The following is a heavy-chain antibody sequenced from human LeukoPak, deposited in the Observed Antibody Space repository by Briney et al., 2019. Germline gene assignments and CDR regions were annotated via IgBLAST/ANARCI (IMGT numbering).Heavy chain of an antibody. Sequence: PGGSLRLSCAASGFTFSSYGMHWIRQPPGKGLEWIGYIYYSGSTNYNPSLKSRVTISVDTSKNQFSLKLSSVTAADTAVYYCARAPHGDFWSGYSYYYYMDVWGKGTTVTVSS. V-gene: IGHV4-59*01. CDR2: IYYSGST. CDR3: ARAPHGDFWSGYSYYYYMDV. D-gene: IGHD3-3*01. J-gene: IGHJ6*03. CDR1: GFTFSSYG.